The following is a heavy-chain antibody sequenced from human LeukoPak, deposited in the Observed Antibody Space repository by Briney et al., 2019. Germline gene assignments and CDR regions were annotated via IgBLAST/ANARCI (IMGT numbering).Heavy chain of an antibody. CDR3: ARSMEGVIIGPLRQYYYYGMDV. Sequence: PGGSLRLSCAASGFTFSSYGMHWVRQAPGKGLEWVAVIWYDGSNKYYADSVKGRFTISRDNSKNTLYLQMNSLRAEDTAVYYCARSMEGVIIGPLRQYYYYGMDVWGQGTTVTVSS. J-gene: IGHJ6*02. CDR2: IWYDGSNK. V-gene: IGHV3-33*01. CDR1: GFTFSSYG. D-gene: IGHD3-10*01.